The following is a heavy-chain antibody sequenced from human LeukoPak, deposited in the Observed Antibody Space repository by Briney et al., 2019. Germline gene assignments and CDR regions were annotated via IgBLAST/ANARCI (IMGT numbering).Heavy chain of an antibody. CDR2: IYYSGST. CDR3: ARSPYYYDSSGYYYFDY. J-gene: IGHJ4*02. V-gene: IGHV4-59*01. CDR1: GGSISSYY. Sequence: SQTLSLTCTVSGGSISSYYWSWIRQPPGKGLEWIGYIYYSGSTNYNPSLKSRVTISVDTSKNQFSLKLSSVTAADTAVYYCARSPYYYDSSGYYYFDYWGQGTLVTVSS. D-gene: IGHD3-22*01.